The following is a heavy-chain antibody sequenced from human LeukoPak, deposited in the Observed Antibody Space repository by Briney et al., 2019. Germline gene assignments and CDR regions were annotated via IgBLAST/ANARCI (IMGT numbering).Heavy chain of an antibody. CDR2: MNPNSGNT. CDR1: GYTFTSYD. J-gene: IGHJ3*02. CDR3: ASCSSSWLKTSDAFDI. V-gene: IGHV1-8*01. D-gene: IGHD6-13*01. Sequence: VASVKVSCKASGYTFTSYDINWVRQATGQGLEWMGWMNPNSGNTGYAQKFQGRVTMTRNTSISTAYMELSSLISEDTAVYYCASCSSSWLKTSDAFDIWGQGTMVTVSS.